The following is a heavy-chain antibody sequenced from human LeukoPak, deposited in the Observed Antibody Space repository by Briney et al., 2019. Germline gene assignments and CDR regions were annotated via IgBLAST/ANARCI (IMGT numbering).Heavy chain of an antibody. CDR2: IIPIFGTA. J-gene: IGHJ4*02. Sequence: SVKVSCKASGGTFSSYAISWVRQAPGQGLEWMGRIIPIFGTANYAQKFQGRVTITTDESTSTAYMELSSLRSEDTAVYYCARGSSWNYYYFDYWGQGTLVTVSS. V-gene: IGHV1-69*05. CDR1: GGTFSSYA. D-gene: IGHD6-13*01. CDR3: ARGSSWNYYYFDY.